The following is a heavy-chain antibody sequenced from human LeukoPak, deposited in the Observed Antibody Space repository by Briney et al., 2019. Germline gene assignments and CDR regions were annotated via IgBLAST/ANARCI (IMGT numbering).Heavy chain of an antibody. CDR1: GGSISSYY. CDR3: ARGRIAVAGTKNYFDY. V-gene: IGHV4-59*01. D-gene: IGHD6-19*01. J-gene: IGHJ4*02. Sequence: SETLSLTCTVSGGSISSYYWSWIRQPPGKGLEWIGDIYYSGSTNYNPSLKSRVTISVDTSKNQFSLKLSSVTAADTAVYYCARGRIAVAGTKNYFDYWGQGTLVTVSS. CDR2: IYYSGST.